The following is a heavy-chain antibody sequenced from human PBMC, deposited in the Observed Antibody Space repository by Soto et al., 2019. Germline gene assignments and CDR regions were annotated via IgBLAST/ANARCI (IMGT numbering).Heavy chain of an antibody. J-gene: IGHJ4*02. Sequence: QLQLQVSGPGLVKPSETLSLACSVSGDSVSSDISYWGWVRQPPGKGLEWIGTIYNSVTTYYNPSLMIRVTISVDTSKNQFSLNLTPVTAADTAVYYCARIYDSSGSIDYWGQGTQVTVSS. CDR1: GDSVSSDISY. CDR2: IYNSVTT. V-gene: IGHV4-39*01. CDR3: ARIYDSSGSIDY. D-gene: IGHD3-22*01.